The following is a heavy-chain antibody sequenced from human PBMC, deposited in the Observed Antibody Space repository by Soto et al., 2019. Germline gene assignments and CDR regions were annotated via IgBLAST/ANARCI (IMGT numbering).Heavy chain of an antibody. CDR2: ISYDGSSK. CDR1: GFTFSSYG. Sequence: PGGSLRLSCAASGFTFSSYGMHWVRQAPGKGLEWVAVISYDGSSKYYADSVKGRFTISRDNSKNTLYLQMNSLRAEDTAVYYCAKSGLVGGSSNYYYGMDVWGQGTTVTVSS. CDR3: AKSGLVGGSSNYYYGMDV. D-gene: IGHD1-26*01. J-gene: IGHJ6*02. V-gene: IGHV3-30*18.